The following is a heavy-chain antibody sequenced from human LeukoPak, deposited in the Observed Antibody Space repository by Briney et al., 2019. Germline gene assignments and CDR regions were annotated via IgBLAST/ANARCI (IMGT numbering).Heavy chain of an antibody. CDR3: ALTKRGKYCSSTSCYIFDY. CDR1: GGSISSGDYY. D-gene: IGHD2-2*02. J-gene: IGHJ4*02. V-gene: IGHV4-30-4*01. CDR2: IYYSGST. Sequence: SQTLSLTCTVSGGSISSGDYYWSWIRQPPGKGLEWIGYIYYSGSTYYNPSLKSRVTISVDTSKNQFSLKLSSVTAADTAVYYCALTKRGKYCSSTSCYIFDYWGQETLVTVSS.